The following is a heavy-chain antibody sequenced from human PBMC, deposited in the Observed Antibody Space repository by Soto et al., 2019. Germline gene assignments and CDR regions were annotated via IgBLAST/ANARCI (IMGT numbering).Heavy chain of an antibody. Sequence: ASVKVSCKAAGYTFTNYDINWVRQATGQGLERKKWMNPHSGNTGYVQKHQGRVTMTKDTSTRIAYLELRSLRSDDTAVYYCARVGYYSGSGSYSPPRYYGMDVWGQGTTVTVSS. CDR3: ARVGYYSGSGSYSPPRYYGMDV. D-gene: IGHD3-10*01. J-gene: IGHJ6*02. V-gene: IGHV1-8*01. CDR1: GYTFTNYD. CDR2: MNPHSGNT.